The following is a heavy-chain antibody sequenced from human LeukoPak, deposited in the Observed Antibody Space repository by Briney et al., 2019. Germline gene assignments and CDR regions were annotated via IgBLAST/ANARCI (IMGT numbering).Heavy chain of an antibody. J-gene: IGHJ3*02. CDR1: GFTFDDYA. CDR3: AKDIVGAIGDAFDI. D-gene: IGHD1-26*01. CDR2: ISWNSGSI. Sequence: GGSLRLSCAASGFTFDDYAMHWVRQAPGKGLEWVSGISWNSGSIGYADSVKGRFTISRDNAKNSLYLQMNSLRAEDMALYYCAKDIVGAIGDAFDIWGQGTTVTVSS. V-gene: IGHV3-9*03.